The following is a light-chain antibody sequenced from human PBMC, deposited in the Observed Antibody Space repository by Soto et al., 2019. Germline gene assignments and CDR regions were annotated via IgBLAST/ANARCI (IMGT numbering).Light chain of an antibody. J-gene: IGKJ3*01. CDR2: GAS. V-gene: IGKV3-20*01. Sequence: EIVLTQSPATLSLSPGERATLSCRASQSFSTNLAWYQQKPGQAPRLLIYGASSRASGIPDRFSGSGSGTDFTLTISRLDPEDFAVYYCQQYGRSSLTFGPGTKVDIK. CDR3: QQYGRSSLT. CDR1: QSFSTN.